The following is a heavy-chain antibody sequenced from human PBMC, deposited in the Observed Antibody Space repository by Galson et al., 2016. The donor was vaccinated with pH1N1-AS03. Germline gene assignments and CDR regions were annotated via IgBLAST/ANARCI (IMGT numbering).Heavy chain of an antibody. CDR2: VSGSGGDT. Sequence: SLRLSCAASGFIFSTYAMSWVRQAQGKGLEWVSSVSGSGGDTYYGDSVKGRFTISRDNSRNTVYLQMNRLRAEDTAVYYCVRRSPWVTGGTFYFDYWGQGTLVAVSS. CDR1: GFIFSTYA. D-gene: IGHD4-23*01. V-gene: IGHV3-23*01. J-gene: IGHJ4*02. CDR3: VRRSPWVTGGTFYFDY.